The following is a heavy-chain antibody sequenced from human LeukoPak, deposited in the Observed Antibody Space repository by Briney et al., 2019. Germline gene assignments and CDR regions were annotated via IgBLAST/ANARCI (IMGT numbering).Heavy chain of an antibody. Sequence: PGGSLRLSCAASGFTFSRHAMGWVRQAPGKGLEWVSTITDSGGSTYYADSVKGRFTISRDNSNNVVWLQMNGLRAEDTAKYYCAKRERYSSAWATDFDYWGQGTQVTVSS. V-gene: IGHV3-23*01. J-gene: IGHJ4*02. CDR3: AKRERYSSAWATDFDY. CDR1: GFTFSRHA. CDR2: ITDSGGST. D-gene: IGHD6-19*01.